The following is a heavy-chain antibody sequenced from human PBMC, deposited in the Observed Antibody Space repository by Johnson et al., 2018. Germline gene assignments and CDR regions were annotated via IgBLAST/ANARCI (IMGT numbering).Heavy chain of an antibody. V-gene: IGHV5-51*03. J-gene: IGHJ3*02. CDR3: ATPVVTGTFDI. CDR2: IYTGDSDT. Sequence: EVQLVESGAEVKEPGESMKISCKGSGYSFTSYWIGWVRQMPGKGLEWRGIIYTGDSDTRYSPSFQGQVTISADKSISTAYLQWSSLKASDTAMYYRATPVVTGTFDIWGQGTMVTVSS. D-gene: IGHD4-23*01. CDR1: GYSFTSYW.